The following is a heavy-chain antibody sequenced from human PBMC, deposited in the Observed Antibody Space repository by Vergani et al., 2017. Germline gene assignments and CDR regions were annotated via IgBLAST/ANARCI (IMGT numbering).Heavy chain of an antibody. Sequence: EVQVVDSGGDLVQPGGSLRLSCAASGFTFSRFTFNWVRQSPGQGLEWIASISSGGDRVYYADSVQGRFTMSRDNVKKSLYLQMERLRDEDTAMYFCARSRYEXCTTTSCYLYLDYWGQGTQVIVSS. CDR2: ISSGGDRV. J-gene: IGHJ4*02. D-gene: IGHD2-2*01. CDR3: ARSRYEXCTTTSCYLYLDY. CDR1: GFTFSRFT. V-gene: IGHV3-48*02.